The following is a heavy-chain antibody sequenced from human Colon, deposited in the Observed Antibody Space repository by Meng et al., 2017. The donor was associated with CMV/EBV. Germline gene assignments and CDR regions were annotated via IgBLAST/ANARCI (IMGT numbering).Heavy chain of an antibody. CDR1: GDSVPSDSAA. V-gene: IGHV6-1*01. D-gene: IGHD4-23*01. Sequence: QVQLQQSGPGLVKPSPTLSLTCVISGDSVPSDSAAWNWIRQSPSRGLEWLGRTYYRSRWYNEYAASMESRMTINADTSKNQLSLQLNSVTPEDTAVYYCAGGWQLGPWGQGTLVTVSS. CDR2: TYYRSRWYN. CDR3: AGGWQLGP. J-gene: IGHJ5*02.